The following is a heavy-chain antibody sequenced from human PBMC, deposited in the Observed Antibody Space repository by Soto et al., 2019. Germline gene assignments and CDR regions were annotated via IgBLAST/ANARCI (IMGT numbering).Heavy chain of an antibody. J-gene: IGHJ3*02. CDR1: GFTFSSYS. CDR3: ARAVVVITYDAFDI. Sequence: PGGSLRLSCAASGFTFSSYSMNWVRQAPGKGLEWVSYISSSGSTIYYADSVKGRFTISRDNAKNSLYLQMNSLRAEDTAVYYCARAVVVITYDAFDIWGQGTMVTVSS. D-gene: IGHD3-22*01. V-gene: IGHV3-48*04. CDR2: ISSSGSTI.